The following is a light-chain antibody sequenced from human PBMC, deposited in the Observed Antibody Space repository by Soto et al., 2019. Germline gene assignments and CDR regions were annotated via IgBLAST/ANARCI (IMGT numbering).Light chain of an antibody. J-gene: IGLJ2*01. CDR2: STN. CDR1: SGSVSTTYY. V-gene: IGLV8-61*01. Sequence: QAVVTQEPSFSVSPGGTVTLPCGLTSGSVSTTYYPSWYQQTPGQAPRTLIYSTNIRSSGVPDRFSGSILGNKAALTITGPQADDESDYHCMLYMGGGLVVFGGGTKLTVL. CDR3: MLYMGGGLVV.